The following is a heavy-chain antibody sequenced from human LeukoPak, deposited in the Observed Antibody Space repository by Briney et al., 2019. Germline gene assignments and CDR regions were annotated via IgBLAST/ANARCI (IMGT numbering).Heavy chain of an antibody. CDR1: GGSISSGSYY. V-gene: IGHV4-61*02. D-gene: IGHD2-2*01. J-gene: IGHJ3*02. Sequence: SETLSLTCTVSGGSISSGSYYWSWIRQPAGKGLEWIGRIYTSGSTNYNPSLKSRVTISVDTSKNQFSLKLSSVTAADTAVYYCARHVGDIVVVPAAPPGGAFDIWGQGTMVTVSS. CDR3: ARHVGDIVVVPAAPPGGAFDI. CDR2: IYTSGST.